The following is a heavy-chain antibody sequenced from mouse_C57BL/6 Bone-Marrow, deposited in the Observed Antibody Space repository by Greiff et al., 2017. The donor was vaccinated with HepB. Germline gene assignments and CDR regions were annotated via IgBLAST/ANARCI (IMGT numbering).Heavy chain of an antibody. CDR2: IDPETGGT. D-gene: IGHD1-1*01. J-gene: IGHJ2*01. CDR1: GYTFTDYE. V-gene: IGHV1-15*01. Sequence: QVQLQQSGAELVRPGASVTLSCKASGYTFTDYEMHWVKQTPVHGLEWIGAIDPETGGTAYNQKFKGKAILTADKSSSTAYMELRSLTSEDSAVYYCTSPFTTVVGNYFDYWGQGTTLTVSS. CDR3: TSPFTTVVGNYFDY.